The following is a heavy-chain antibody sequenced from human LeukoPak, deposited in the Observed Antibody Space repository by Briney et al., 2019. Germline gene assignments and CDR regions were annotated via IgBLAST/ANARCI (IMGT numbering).Heavy chain of an antibody. CDR3: ARSHCSSTSCAFDI. CDR1: GFPFSSYA. J-gene: IGHJ3*02. V-gene: IGHV3-30-3*01. D-gene: IGHD2-2*01. Sequence: PGGSLRLSCAASGFPFSSYAMHWVRQAPGKGLEWVAVISYDGSNKYYADSVKGRFTISRDNSKNTLYLQMNSLRAEDTAVYYCARSHCSSTSCAFDIWGQGTMVTVSS. CDR2: ISYDGSNK.